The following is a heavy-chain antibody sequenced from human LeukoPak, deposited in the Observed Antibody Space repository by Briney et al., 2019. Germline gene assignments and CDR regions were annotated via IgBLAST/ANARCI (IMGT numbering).Heavy chain of an antibody. V-gene: IGHV3-21*01. D-gene: IGHD3-3*01. J-gene: IGHJ4*02. CDR2: ISSSSSYI. Sequence: GGSLRLFCAASGFTFSRYSMNGVPRAPGKGREWVSPISSSSSYIYYADSVKGRFTISTDNAKNSLYLQMNSLRAEDTAVYYCARGGRIFGVVPLDYWGQGTLVTVSS. CDR3: ARGGRIFGVVPLDY. CDR1: GFTFSRYS.